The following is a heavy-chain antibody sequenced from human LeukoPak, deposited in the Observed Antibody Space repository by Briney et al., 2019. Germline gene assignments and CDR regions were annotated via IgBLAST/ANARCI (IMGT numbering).Heavy chain of an antibody. CDR3: ARAFGDYDPPGAFDI. V-gene: IGHV4-59*01. J-gene: IGHJ3*02. Sequence: PSETLSLTCPVSGGSISSYYWSWIRQPPGKGLEWIGYIYYSGSTNYNPSLKSRVTISVDTSKNQFSLKLSSVTAADTAVYYCARAFGDYDPPGAFDIWGQGTMVTVSS. D-gene: IGHD4-17*01. CDR1: GGSISSYY. CDR2: IYYSGST.